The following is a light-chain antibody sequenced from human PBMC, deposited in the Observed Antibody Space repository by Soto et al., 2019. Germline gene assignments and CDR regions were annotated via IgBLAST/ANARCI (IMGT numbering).Light chain of an antibody. CDR1: QSLVYSDGNTY. J-gene: IGKJ5*01. Sequence: DVVMTQSPLSLPVTLGQPASISCRSSQSLVYSDGNTYLNWFQQRPGQSPRRLIYKVSNRDSGVPDRFSGSGSGTDFTLKISRVEAEDVGVYYCQQHGDAPITFGQGTRLEIK. CDR3: QQHGDAPIT. CDR2: KVS. V-gene: IGKV2-30*01.